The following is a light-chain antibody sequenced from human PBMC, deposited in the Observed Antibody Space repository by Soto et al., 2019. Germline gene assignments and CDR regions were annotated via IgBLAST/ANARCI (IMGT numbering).Light chain of an antibody. CDR2: YYSDSDK. CDR3: MTWPSNAYVV. V-gene: IGLV5-37*01. J-gene: IGLJ2*01. Sequence: QPVLTQPPSSSASPGESARLTCTLPSDINVGSYNIYWYQQKPGSLPRYLLYYYSDSDKGQGSGVPSRFSGSKDASANTGILLISGLQSEDEADYYCMTWPSNAYVVFGGGTQLTVL. CDR1: SDINVGSYN.